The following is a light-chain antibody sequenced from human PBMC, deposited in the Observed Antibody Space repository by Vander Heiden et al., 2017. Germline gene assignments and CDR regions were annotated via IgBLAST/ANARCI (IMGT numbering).Light chain of an antibody. CDR1: QSVDVY. CDR2: DAS. Sequence: EVVLTQSPATLSLSPGETATLSCRASQSVDVYLAWYQQRPGQAPRLLIYDASNRATGIPARFSGSGSGADFTLTISSLEPEDFAVYYCQQRKYWPPLTFGQGTRLEIK. V-gene: IGKV3-11*01. CDR3: QQRKYWPPLT. J-gene: IGKJ5*01.